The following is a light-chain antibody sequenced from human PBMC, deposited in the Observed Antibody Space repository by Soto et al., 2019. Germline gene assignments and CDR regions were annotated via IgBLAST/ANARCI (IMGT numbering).Light chain of an antibody. CDR1: QTVRNN. CDR3: QQYIDWPPYT. V-gene: IGKV3-15*01. Sequence: EFVLTQSPGTLSLSPGERATLSCRASQTVRNNYLAWYQQKPGQAPRLLIYGASTRATGIPGRFSGSGSGTDFTLTISSLQSEDFAVYYCQQYIDWPPYTFGQGTKV. CDR2: GAS. J-gene: IGKJ2*01.